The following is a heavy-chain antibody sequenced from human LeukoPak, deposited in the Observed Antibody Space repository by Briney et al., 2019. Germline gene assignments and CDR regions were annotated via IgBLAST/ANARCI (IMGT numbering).Heavy chain of an antibody. V-gene: IGHV1-2*06. D-gene: IGHD7-27*01. CDR1: GYTITGYY. J-gene: IGHJ4*02. CDR2: INPKSGDT. Sequence: ASVKVSCKASGYTITGYYMHWVRQAPRQGLEWMGRINPKSGDTNSAQKFQGRITMTRSASINTAYMELTDLRSEDTAVYYCARAPRSWGFDYWGQGTLVTVSS. CDR3: ARAPRSWGFDY.